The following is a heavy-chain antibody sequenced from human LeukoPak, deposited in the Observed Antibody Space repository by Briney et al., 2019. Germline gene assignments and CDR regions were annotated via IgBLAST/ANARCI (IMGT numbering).Heavy chain of an antibody. J-gene: IGHJ1*01. V-gene: IGHV3-30*02. CDR1: GFTFSSYG. CDR3: AKRDPYSSSWYLGYFQH. CDR2: IRYDGSNK. D-gene: IGHD6-13*01. Sequence: PGGSLRLSCAASGFTFSSYGMHWVRQAPGKGLEWVAFIRYDGSNKYYADSVKGRFTISRDNSKHTLYLQMNSLRAEHTAVYYCAKRDPYSSSWYLGYFQHWGQGTLVTVSS.